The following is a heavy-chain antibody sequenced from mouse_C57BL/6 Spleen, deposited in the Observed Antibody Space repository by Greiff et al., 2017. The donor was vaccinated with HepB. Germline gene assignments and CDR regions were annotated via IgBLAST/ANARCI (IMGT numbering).Heavy chain of an antibody. J-gene: IGHJ4*01. CDR1: GYTFTSYW. D-gene: IGHD1-1*01. CDR3: ARDYYGTMDY. Sequence: QVQLQQPGAELVRPGSSVKLSCKASGYTFTSYWMHWVKQRPIQGLEWIGNIGPSDSETHYNQKFKDKATLTVDKSSSTAYMQLSSLTSEDSAVYYCARDYYGTMDYWGQGTSVTVSS. CDR2: IGPSDSET. V-gene: IGHV1-52*01.